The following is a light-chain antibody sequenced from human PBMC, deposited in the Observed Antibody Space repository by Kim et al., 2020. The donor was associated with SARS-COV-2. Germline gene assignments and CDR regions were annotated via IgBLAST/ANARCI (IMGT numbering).Light chain of an antibody. CDR3: QHRQT. CDR2: DGS. V-gene: IGKV1-5*01. Sequence: STRSSSVGCRVTLTCRASQSVSRWLAWYQQKPGKAPKLLIYDGSNLQSGVPSRFSGSGSGTDFTLTISSLQPDDFAIYYCQHRQTFGQGTKVDIK. J-gene: IGKJ1*01. CDR1: QSVSRW.